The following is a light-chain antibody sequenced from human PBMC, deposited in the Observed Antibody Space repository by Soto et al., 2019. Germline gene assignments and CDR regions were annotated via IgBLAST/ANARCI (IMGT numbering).Light chain of an antibody. CDR2: GAS. CDR1: QSVSDN. J-gene: IGKJ2*01. Sequence: EIVMTQSTATLSVSPGERATLSCRASQSVSDNLAWYQQKPGQAPRLLIYGASTRATGIPARFSGSGSGTEFTLTISSLQSENFAVYYCQQSNNWPYTFGQGTKVDIK. V-gene: IGKV3-15*01. CDR3: QQSNNWPYT.